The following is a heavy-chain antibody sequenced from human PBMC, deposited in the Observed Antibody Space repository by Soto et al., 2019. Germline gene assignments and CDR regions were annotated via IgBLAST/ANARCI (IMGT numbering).Heavy chain of an antibody. CDR2: MNPNSGNT. CDR3: ARGTGYCSSTSCYYFDY. CDR1: GYTFTSYD. J-gene: IGHJ4*02. Sequence: ASVPDSFKASGYTFTSYDINWVRQATGQGLEWMGWMNPNSGNTGYAQKFQGRVTMTMNTSISTAYMELSSLRSEDTAVYYCARGTGYCSSTSCYYFDYWGQGTLVTVSS. V-gene: IGHV1-8*02. D-gene: IGHD2-2*01.